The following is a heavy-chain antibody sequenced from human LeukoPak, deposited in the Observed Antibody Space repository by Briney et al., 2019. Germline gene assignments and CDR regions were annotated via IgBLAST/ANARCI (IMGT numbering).Heavy chain of an antibody. Sequence: PGGSLRLSCAASGFTFSSYGMHWVRQAPGKGLEWVAFIRYDGSNKYYADPVKGRFTISRDNSKNTLYLQMNSLRAEDTAVYYCAKDPSIAVAVGDWGQGTLVTVSS. D-gene: IGHD6-19*01. J-gene: IGHJ4*02. CDR2: IRYDGSNK. V-gene: IGHV3-30*02. CDR1: GFTFSSYG. CDR3: AKDPSIAVAVGD.